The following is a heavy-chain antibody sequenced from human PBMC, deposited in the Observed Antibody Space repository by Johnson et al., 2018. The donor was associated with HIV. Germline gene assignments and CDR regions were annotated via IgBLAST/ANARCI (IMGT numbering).Heavy chain of an antibody. D-gene: IGHD6-13*01. V-gene: IGHV3-30*03. CDR2: ISYDGTNE. Sequence: VQLVESGGGVVQPGRSLRLSCAASGFTFSSYGMHWVRQAPGKGLEWVAVISYDGTNEYYADSVKGRLTISRDNSKNTVYLQMNSLRAEDTALYYCAREPSSSYAFDIWGQGTMVTVSS. CDR1: GFTFSSYG. CDR3: AREPSSSYAFDI. J-gene: IGHJ3*02.